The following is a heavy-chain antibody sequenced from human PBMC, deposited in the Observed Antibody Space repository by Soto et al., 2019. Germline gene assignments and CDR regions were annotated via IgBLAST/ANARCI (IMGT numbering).Heavy chain of an antibody. J-gene: IGHJ4*02. V-gene: IGHV4-31*03. Sequence: PSETLSLTCTVSGDSISSGGYYWSWIRQHPGKGLEWIGYIYYSGSTYYNPSLKSRVTISVDTSKNQFSLKLSSVTAADTAVYYCAREVLYGGNFDYWGQGTLVTVSS. CDR2: IYYSGST. CDR3: AREVLYGGNFDY. D-gene: IGHD2-15*01. CDR1: GDSISSGGYY.